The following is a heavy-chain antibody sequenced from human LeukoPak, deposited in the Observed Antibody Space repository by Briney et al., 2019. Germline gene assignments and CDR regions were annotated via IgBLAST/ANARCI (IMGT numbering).Heavy chain of an antibody. J-gene: IGHJ4*02. CDR2: IYCSGST. Sequence: SETLSLTCTVSGGSISSYYWSWIRQPPGKGLEWIGYIYCSGSTNYNPPLKSRGTISVGTCKNQFSLKLSSVTAADTAVYYCARSKRWLPFDYWGQGTLVTVSS. CDR1: GGSISSYY. V-gene: IGHV4-59*01. D-gene: IGHD5-24*01. CDR3: ARSKRWLPFDY.